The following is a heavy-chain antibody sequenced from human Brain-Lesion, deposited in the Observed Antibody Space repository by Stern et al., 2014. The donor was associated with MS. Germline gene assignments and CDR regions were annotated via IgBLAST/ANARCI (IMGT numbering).Heavy chain of an antibody. CDR3: AGEEDIRYCSGGSCTGNWFDP. CDR2: IYYSGNT. D-gene: IGHD2-15*01. Sequence: QVQLQESGPGLVKPSETLSLTCTVAGGSVSSTSYAWAWIRQPPGKGLEWIGTIYYSGNTYYSPALKSRLTISSDTSKHPFSPPLSSVTAADTAVYYCAGEEDIRYCSGGSCTGNWFDPWGQGTLVTVSS. CDR1: GGSVSSTSYA. J-gene: IGHJ5*02. V-gene: IGHV4-39*01.